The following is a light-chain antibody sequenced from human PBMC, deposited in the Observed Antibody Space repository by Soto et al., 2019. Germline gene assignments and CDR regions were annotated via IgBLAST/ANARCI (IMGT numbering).Light chain of an antibody. CDR2: GNS. CDR3: QSYDSILSGSV. V-gene: IGLV1-40*01. CDR1: SSNIGAGYD. Sequence: QLVLTQPPSVSGAPGQRVTIPCTGRSSNIGAGYDVHWYQQLPGTAPKVFIYGNSNRPSGVPDRFSGSKSVTSASLAITGLQAEHEADYYCQSYDSILSGSVFGGGTKLTVL. J-gene: IGLJ2*01.